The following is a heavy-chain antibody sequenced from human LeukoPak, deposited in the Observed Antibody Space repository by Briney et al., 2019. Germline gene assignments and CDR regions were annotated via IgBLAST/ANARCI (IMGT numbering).Heavy chain of an antibody. D-gene: IGHD3-22*01. CDR1: GFTFSSYW. CDR2: IKQDGSEK. Sequence: GGSLRLSCAASGFTFSSYWMSWVRQAPGKGLEWVANIKQDGSEKYYVDSVKGRFTISRDNAKNSLYPQMNSLRAEDTAVYYCARDGSQTYYYDSSGYLDWGQGTLVTVSS. V-gene: IGHV3-7*01. J-gene: IGHJ4*02. CDR3: ARDGSQTYYYDSSGYLD.